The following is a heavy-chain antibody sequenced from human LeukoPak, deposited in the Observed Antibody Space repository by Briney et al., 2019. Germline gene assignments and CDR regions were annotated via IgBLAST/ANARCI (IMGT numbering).Heavy chain of an antibody. V-gene: IGHV3-49*03. J-gene: IGHJ4*02. D-gene: IGHD6-13*01. CDR2: IRSKAYGGTT. Sequence: GGSLRLSCTASGFTFGDYAMSWFCQAPGKGLEWVGFIRSKAYGGTTDYAASVKGRFTISRDDSKSIAYLQTNSLKTEDTAVYYCTRGPSYSSSGFDYWGQGTLVTVSS. CDR3: TRGPSYSSSGFDY. CDR1: GFTFGDYA.